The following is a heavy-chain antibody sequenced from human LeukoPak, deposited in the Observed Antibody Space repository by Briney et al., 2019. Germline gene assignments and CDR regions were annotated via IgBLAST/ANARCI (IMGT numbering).Heavy chain of an antibody. D-gene: IGHD4-11*01. Sequence: SETLSLTCAVYGGSFSGYYWSWIRQPPGKGLEWIGYIYYSGSTNYNPSLKSRVTISVDTSKNQFSLKLSSVTAADTAVYYCASDSGSDYSNYFVYWGQGTLVTVSS. V-gene: IGHV4-59*08. CDR1: GGSFSGYY. CDR2: IYYSGST. J-gene: IGHJ4*02. CDR3: ASDSGSDYSNYFVY.